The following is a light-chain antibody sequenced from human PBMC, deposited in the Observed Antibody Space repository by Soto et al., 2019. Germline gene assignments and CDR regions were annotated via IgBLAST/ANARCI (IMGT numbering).Light chain of an antibody. V-gene: IGLV3-1*01. CDR3: QAWDSSTAR. Sequence: SYELTQPPSVSVSPGQTASITCSGDELGDKYVCWYQQKPGQSPVLVIYEDNKRPSGIPERFSGSNSGNTATLTISETQTMDEDDYYCQAWDSSTARFGTGTKLTVL. CDR2: EDN. CDR1: ELGDKY. J-gene: IGLJ1*01.